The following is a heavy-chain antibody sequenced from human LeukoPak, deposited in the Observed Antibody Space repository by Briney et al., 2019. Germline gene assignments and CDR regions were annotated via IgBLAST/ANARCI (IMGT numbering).Heavy chain of an antibody. CDR3: ARDQGSYYGSNYGMDV. V-gene: IGHV3-48*04. D-gene: IGHD3-10*01. Sequence: GGSLRLSCAASGFTFSSYSMNWVRQAPGKGLEWVSYISSSSSTIYYADSVKGRFTISRDNAKNSLYLQMNSLRAEDTAVYYCARDQGSYYGSNYGMDVWGQGTTVTVSS. J-gene: IGHJ6*02. CDR2: ISSSSSTI. CDR1: GFTFSSYS.